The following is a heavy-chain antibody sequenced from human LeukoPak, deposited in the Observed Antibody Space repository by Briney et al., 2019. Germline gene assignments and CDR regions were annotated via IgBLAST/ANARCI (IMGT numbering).Heavy chain of an antibody. CDR3: ARAFQWLATFDY. CDR1: GFTFSSYW. CDR2: INSDGSST. J-gene: IGHJ4*02. Sequence: PGGSLRLSCAASGFTFSSYWMHWVRQAPGKGLVWVSRINSDGSSTSYADSVKGRFTISRDNAKNTLYLQMNSLRAEDTAVYYCARAFQWLATFDYWGQGTLVTVSS. V-gene: IGHV3-74*01. D-gene: IGHD6-19*01.